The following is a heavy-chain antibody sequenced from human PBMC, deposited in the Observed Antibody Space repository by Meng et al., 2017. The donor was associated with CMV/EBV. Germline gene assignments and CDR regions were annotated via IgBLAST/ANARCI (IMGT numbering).Heavy chain of an antibody. CDR3: ARDLMNCSSTSCANWFDP. V-gene: IGHV4-4*07. CDR2: IYTSGST. Sequence: GRRQESVPGLVKPSETLSLTCTVSGGSISSYYWSWIRQPTGKGLEWIGRIYTSGSTNYNPSLKSRVTMSVDTSKNQFSLKLSSVTAADTAVYYCARDLMNCSSTSCANWFDPWGQGTLVTVSS. CDR1: GGSISSYY. J-gene: IGHJ5*02. D-gene: IGHD2-2*01.